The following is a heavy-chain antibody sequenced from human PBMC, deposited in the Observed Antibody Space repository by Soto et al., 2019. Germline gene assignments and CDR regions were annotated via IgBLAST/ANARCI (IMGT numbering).Heavy chain of an antibody. J-gene: IGHJ4*02. CDR1: GYTFTSYA. Sequence: ASVKVSCKASGYTFTSYAMNWVRQAPGQGLEWMGWINTNTGNPTYAQGFTGRFVFSLDTSISTAYLQICSLKAEDTAVYYCAGEVYKYYYDSSGYSEGIDYWGQGTLVTVS. CDR2: INTNTGNP. V-gene: IGHV7-4-1*01. D-gene: IGHD3-22*01. CDR3: AGEVYKYYYDSSGYSEGIDY.